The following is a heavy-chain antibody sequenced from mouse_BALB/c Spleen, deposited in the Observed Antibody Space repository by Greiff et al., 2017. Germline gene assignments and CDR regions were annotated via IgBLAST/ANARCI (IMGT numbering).Heavy chain of an antibody. CDR2: ISYDGTN. CDR3: ALLWLRRGPYDAMDY. D-gene: IGHD2-9*01. V-gene: IGHV3-6*02. J-gene: IGHJ4*01. CDR1: GYSITSGYY. Sequence: EVQRVESGPGLVKPSQSLSLTCSVTGYSITSGYYRYWIRQFPGNKLEWMGYISYDGTNNYKPYLKNRISITRDTSKNQFFMKLNAVTTEDTATYSCALLWLRRGPYDAMDYWGQGTSVTVSS.